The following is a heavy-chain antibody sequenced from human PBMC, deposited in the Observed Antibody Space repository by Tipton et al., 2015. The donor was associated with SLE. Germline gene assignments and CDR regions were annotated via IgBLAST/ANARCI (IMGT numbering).Heavy chain of an antibody. V-gene: IGHV4-34*01. D-gene: IGHD6-19*01. CDR2: INHSGST. J-gene: IGHJ6*03. Sequence: LRLSCAVYGGSFSGYYWSWIRQPPGKGLEWIGEINHSGSTNYNPSLKSRVTISVDTSKNQFSLKLSSVTAADTAVYYCARGGLGAHSSGWYNYYYYMDVWGQGTTVTVSS. CDR3: ARGGLGAHSSGWYNYYYYMDV. CDR1: GGSFSGYY.